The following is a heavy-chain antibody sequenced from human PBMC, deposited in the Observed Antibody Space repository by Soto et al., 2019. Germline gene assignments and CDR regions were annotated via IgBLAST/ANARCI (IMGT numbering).Heavy chain of an antibody. CDR1: GGTFSSYA. CDR2: IIPIFGTA. V-gene: IGHV1-69*13. D-gene: IGHD2-21*02. Sequence: GASVKVSCKASGGTFSSYAISWVRQAPGQGLEWMGGIIPIFGTANYAQKFQGRVTITADESTSTAYMELSSLRSEDTAVYYCAPYYCGGDCHNWFDPWGQGTLVTVSS. CDR3: APYYCGGDCHNWFDP. J-gene: IGHJ5*02.